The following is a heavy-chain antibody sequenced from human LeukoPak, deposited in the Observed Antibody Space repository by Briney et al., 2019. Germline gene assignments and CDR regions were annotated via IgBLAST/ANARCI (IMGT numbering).Heavy chain of an antibody. Sequence: AGSLRLSCAASGFTFSSYSMNWVRQAPGKELQWVSSISSSSSYIYYADSVKGRFTISRDNAKNSLYLQMNSLRAEDTAVYYCARGKIAAAGTPYWFDPWGQGTLVTVSS. D-gene: IGHD6-13*01. J-gene: IGHJ5*02. CDR2: ISSSSSYI. CDR3: ARGKIAAAGTPYWFDP. V-gene: IGHV3-21*01. CDR1: GFTFSSYS.